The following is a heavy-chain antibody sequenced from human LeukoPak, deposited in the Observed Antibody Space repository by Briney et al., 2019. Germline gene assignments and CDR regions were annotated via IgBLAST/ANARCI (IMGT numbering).Heavy chain of an antibody. D-gene: IGHD1-20*01. CDR3: ARGLSQNNWNDGY. CDR2: IYSGGNT. CDR1: GFTVSSHY. J-gene: IGHJ4*02. Sequence: GGSLRLSRAASGFTVSSHYMTWVRQAPGRGLEWVSVIYSGGNTYYADSVKGRFTISRDNSKNTLYLQMNSLRAEDTAVYYCARGLSQNNWNDGYWGEGTLASVSS. V-gene: IGHV3-53*01.